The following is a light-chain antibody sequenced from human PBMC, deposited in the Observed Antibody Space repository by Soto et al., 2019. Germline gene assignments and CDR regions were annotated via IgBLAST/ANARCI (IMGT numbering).Light chain of an antibody. V-gene: IGKV3-15*01. CDR1: QSVSSN. CDR3: QQYNNWPPWT. CDR2: GAS. Sequence: EIVMTQSPATLSVSPGERATLSCRASQSVSSNLAWYQQKPGQAPRLLIYGASTRATGIPARFSGSGSGTEFTLTISSLQSEDFAGYYGQQYNNWPPWTFCQGTKVEIK. J-gene: IGKJ1*01.